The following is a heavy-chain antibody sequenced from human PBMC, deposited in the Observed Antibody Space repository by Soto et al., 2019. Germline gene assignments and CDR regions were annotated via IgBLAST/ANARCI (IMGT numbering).Heavy chain of an antibody. D-gene: IGHD2-15*01. CDR2: IWYDGSNK. V-gene: IGHV3-33*01. CDR3: ARDPSLMVVTYYFDY. J-gene: IGHJ4*02. CDR1: GFTFSSYG. Sequence: GGSLRLSCAASGFTFSSYGMHWVRQAPGKGLEWVAVIWYDGSNKYYADSVKGRFTISRDNSKNTLYLQMNSLRAEDTAVYYCARDPSLMVVTYYFDYRGQGTLVTVSS.